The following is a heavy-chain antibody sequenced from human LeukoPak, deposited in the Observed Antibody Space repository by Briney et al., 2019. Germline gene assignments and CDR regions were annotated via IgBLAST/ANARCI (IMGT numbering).Heavy chain of an antibody. Sequence: GGSLRLSCAASGFTFSSYGMHWVRQAPGKGLEWVAVIWYDGSNKYYADSVKGRFTISRDNSKNTLYLQMNSLRAEDTAVYYCARVQYSGSHNDAFDIWGQGTMVTVSS. J-gene: IGHJ3*02. D-gene: IGHD1-26*01. CDR1: GFTFSSYG. CDR2: IWYDGSNK. CDR3: ARVQYSGSHNDAFDI. V-gene: IGHV3-33*01.